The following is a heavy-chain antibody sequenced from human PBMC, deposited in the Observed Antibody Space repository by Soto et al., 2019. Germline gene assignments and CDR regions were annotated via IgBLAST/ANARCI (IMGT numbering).Heavy chain of an antibody. J-gene: IGHJ6*02. CDR2: IIPILGIA. V-gene: IGHV1-69*08. Sequence: QVQLVQSGAEVKKPGSSVKVSCKASGGTFSSYTISWVRQAPGQGLEWMGRIIPILGIANYAQKFQGRVTITGDKSTSTAYMELSSLRSEDTAVYYCARDPTLTGPYYYGMDVWGQGTTVTVSS. CDR1: GGTFSSYT. CDR3: ARDPTLTGPYYYGMDV. D-gene: IGHD3-9*01.